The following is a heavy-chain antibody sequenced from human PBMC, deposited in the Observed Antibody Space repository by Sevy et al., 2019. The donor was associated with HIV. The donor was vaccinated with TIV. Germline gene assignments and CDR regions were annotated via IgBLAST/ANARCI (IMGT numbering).Heavy chain of an antibody. Sequence: GSLRLSCAASGFTFSSFSMNWVRQAPGKTLEWISYISSSGSSIYYADSVKGRFSISRDNAKRSLYLQMNSLRDEDTAVYYCARASSPYCGGDCLYAFNIWGLGTMVTVSS. D-gene: IGHD2-21*02. V-gene: IGHV3-48*02. CDR3: ARASSPYCGGDCLYAFNI. J-gene: IGHJ3*02. CDR2: ISSSGSSI. CDR1: GFTFSSFS.